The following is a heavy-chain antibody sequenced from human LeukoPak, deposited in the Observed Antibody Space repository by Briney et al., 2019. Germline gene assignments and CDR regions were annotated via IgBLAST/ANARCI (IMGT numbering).Heavy chain of an antibody. CDR2: IYSGGST. J-gene: IGHJ1*01. CDR1: GFTFSSNY. D-gene: IGHD1-14*01. Sequence: PGGSLRLSCAASGFTFSSNYMSWVRQAPGKGLEWVSVIYSGGSTYYADSVKGRFTISRDNSKNTLYLRMNSRRAEDTAVCYCARQKSRSNFQHWGQGTLVSVSS. V-gene: IGHV3-53*01. CDR3: ARQKSRSNFQH.